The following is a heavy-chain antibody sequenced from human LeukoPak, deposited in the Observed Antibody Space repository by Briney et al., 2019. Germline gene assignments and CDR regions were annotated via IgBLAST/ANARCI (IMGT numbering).Heavy chain of an antibody. CDR3: AKMPVSYSSGWSNFDY. Sequence: PGGSLRLSCAASGFTFSSYAMSWVRQTPGKGLEWVSGISGNGGSTYYADSVKGRFTIYRDNSKNTLFLQMNSPRAEDTAVYYCAKMPVSYSSGWSNFDYWGQGTLVTVSS. J-gene: IGHJ4*02. V-gene: IGHV3-23*01. CDR1: GFTFSSYA. CDR2: ISGNGGST. D-gene: IGHD6-19*01.